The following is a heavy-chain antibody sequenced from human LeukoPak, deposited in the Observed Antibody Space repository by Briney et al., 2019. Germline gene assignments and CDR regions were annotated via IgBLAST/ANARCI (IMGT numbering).Heavy chain of an antibody. V-gene: IGHV4-39*07. CDR3: ARGHDSSSWPYYYYYYYYMDV. Sequence: SETLSLTCTVSGGSISSSSYYWGWIRQPPGKGLEWIGSIYHSGSTYYNPSLKSRVTISVDTSKNQFSLKLSSVTAADTAVYYCARGHDSSSWPYYYYYYYYMDVWGKGTTVTVSS. D-gene: IGHD6-13*01. CDR1: GGSISSSSYY. CDR2: IYHSGST. J-gene: IGHJ6*03.